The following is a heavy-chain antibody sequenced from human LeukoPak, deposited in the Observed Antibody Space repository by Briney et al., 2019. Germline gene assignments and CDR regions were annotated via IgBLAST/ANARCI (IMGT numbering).Heavy chain of an antibody. V-gene: IGHV1-69*13. CDR1: GGTFSSYA. CDR3: ARGGRDYDILTGYSQPLDY. CDR2: IIPIFGTA. J-gene: IGHJ4*02. D-gene: IGHD3-9*01. Sequence: GASVKVSCKASGGTFSSYAISWVRQAPAQGLEWMGGIIPIFGTANYAQKFQGRVTITADESTSTAYMELSSLRSEDTAVYYCARGGRDYDILTGYSQPLDYWGQGTPVTVSS.